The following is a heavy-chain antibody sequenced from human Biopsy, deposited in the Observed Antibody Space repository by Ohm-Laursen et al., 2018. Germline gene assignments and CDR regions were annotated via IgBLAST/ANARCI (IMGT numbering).Heavy chain of an antibody. V-gene: IGHV4-34*01. Sequence: SETLSLTCAVSGRSFSGTYWSWIRQTPGKGLEWIGEINHSGSTKYNPSFESRVTISVDMSKNQFSLNLFSVTAADAARYFCARGEYYAYWSGARKLNYFDYWGQGTLVIVSS. CDR1: GRSFSGTY. CDR3: ARGEYYAYWSGARKLNYFDY. CDR2: INHSGST. J-gene: IGHJ4*02. D-gene: IGHD3-3*01.